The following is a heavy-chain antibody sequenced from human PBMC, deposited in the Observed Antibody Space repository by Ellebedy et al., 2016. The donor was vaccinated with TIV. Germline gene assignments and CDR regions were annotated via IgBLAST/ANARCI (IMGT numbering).Heavy chain of an antibody. CDR1: GYTFTSYF. CDR2: INPSGGST. D-gene: IGHD4-17*01. V-gene: IGHV1-46*04. J-gene: IGHJ5*02. CDR3: ARDRDGDPLDL. Sequence: ASVKVSCKASGYTFTSYFLHWVRQAPGQGLEWMGIINPSGGSTTYAQKLQGRVTSTADTSMSTVYMELNSLRSEDTAVYYCARDRDGDPLDLWGQGTLVTVSS.